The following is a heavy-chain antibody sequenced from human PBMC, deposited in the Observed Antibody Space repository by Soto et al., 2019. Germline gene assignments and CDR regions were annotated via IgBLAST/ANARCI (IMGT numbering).Heavy chain of an antibody. V-gene: IGHV4-31*03. J-gene: IGHJ3*02. CDR2: IYYSGST. CDR1: GGSISSGGYY. Sequence: SETLSLTCTVSGGSISSGGYYWSWIRQHPGKGLEWIGYIYYSGSTYYNPSLKSRVTISVDTSKNQFSLKLSSVTAADTAVYYCARGGDRRDAFDIWGQGTMVTVSS. CDR3: ARGGDRRDAFDI. D-gene: IGHD3-10*01.